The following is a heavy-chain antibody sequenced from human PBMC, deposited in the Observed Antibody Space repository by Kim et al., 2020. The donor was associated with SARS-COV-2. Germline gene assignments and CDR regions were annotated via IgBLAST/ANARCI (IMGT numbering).Heavy chain of an antibody. CDR2: GNT. V-gene: IGHV1-18*01. CDR3: AREYGGLDY. D-gene: IGHD5-12*01. J-gene: IGHJ4*02. Sequence: GNTNYAQKLQGRVTMTTDTSTSTAYMELRSLRSDDTAVYYCAREYGGLDYWGQGTLVTVSS.